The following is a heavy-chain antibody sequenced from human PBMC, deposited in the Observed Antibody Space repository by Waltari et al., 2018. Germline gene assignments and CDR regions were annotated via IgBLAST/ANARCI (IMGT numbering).Heavy chain of an antibody. CDR1: GGSISSYY. V-gene: IGHV4-59*01. CDR2: SYYSGST. Sequence: QVQLQESGPGLVKPSETLSLTCTVSGGSISSYYWSWIRQPPGKGLEWIGYSYYSGSTNYNPSLKSRVTISVDTSKNQFSLKLSSVTAADTAVYYCARDGTGQGWFDPWGQGTLVTVSS. CDR3: ARDGTGQGWFDP. J-gene: IGHJ5*02. D-gene: IGHD2-8*02.